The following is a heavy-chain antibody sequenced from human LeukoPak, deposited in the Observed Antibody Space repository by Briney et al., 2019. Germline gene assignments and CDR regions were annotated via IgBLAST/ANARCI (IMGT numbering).Heavy chain of an antibody. CDR3: AKYGGSPANYFDY. D-gene: IGHD1-26*01. J-gene: IGHJ4*02. Sequence: PSETLSLTCTVSGDSISAYYWSWVRQPPGKGLEWIAYIHYTGSINHNPSLKSRVTISMDTSKSQFSPHVNSVTAADTAVYYCAKYGGSPANYFDYWGRGTLVTVSS. CDR2: IHYTGSI. V-gene: IGHV4-59*08. CDR1: GDSISAYY.